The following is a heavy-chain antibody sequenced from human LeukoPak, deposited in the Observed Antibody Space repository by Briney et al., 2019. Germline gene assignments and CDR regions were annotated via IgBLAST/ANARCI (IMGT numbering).Heavy chain of an antibody. J-gene: IGHJ3*02. Sequence: GGSLRLSCAASGFTFSSYAMHWVRQAPGKGLEWVAVISYDGSNKYYADSVKGRFTISRDNSKNTLYLQMNSLRAEDTAVYYCARSHPVTGDAFDIWGQGTMVTVSS. CDR3: ARSHPVTGDAFDI. D-gene: IGHD4-11*01. CDR2: ISYDGSNK. V-gene: IGHV3-30-3*01. CDR1: GFTFSSYA.